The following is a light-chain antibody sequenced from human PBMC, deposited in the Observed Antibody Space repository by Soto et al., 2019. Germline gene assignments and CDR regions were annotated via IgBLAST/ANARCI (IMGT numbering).Light chain of an antibody. Sequence: DVVMTQSPLSLPVTLGQPASISCRSSQSLVYSDGNTYLNWFQQRPGQSPRRLIHKVSNRDSGVPDRFSGSESGTDFTLKISRVEAEDVGVYYCMQGTPAYSFGQGTNLEIK. CDR1: QSLVYSDGNTY. CDR2: KVS. V-gene: IGKV2-30*01. CDR3: MQGTPAYS. J-gene: IGKJ2*03.